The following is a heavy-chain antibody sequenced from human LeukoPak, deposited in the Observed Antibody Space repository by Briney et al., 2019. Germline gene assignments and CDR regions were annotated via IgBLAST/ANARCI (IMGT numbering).Heavy chain of an antibody. CDR2: ISTNGGAK. CDR1: AFTFRDYY. Sequence: PGGSLGPSCAAPAFTFRDYYMSWIRRAPGKGLEWISYISTNGGAKYYADSVKGRFTISRDNTENSLFLQMDSLRAEDTAVYYCARFRFASSWPYGVDVWGQGTTVTVSS. CDR3: ARFRFASSWPYGVDV. V-gene: IGHV3-11*01. J-gene: IGHJ6*02. D-gene: IGHD6-13*01.